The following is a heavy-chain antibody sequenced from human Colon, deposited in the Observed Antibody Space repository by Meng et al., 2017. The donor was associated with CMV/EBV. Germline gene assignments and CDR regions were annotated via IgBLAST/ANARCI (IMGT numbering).Heavy chain of an antibody. CDR1: GGSISSSSYY. CDR3: ARASIPDTGMGLDN. D-gene: IGHD2-8*02. CDR2: IYYSGST. J-gene: IGHJ4*02. Sequence: GSLRLSCTVSGGSISSSSYYWGWIRQPPGKGLEWIGSIYYSGSTYYNPSLKSRVTISVDTSKNQFSLKLNSVTAADTAVYYCARASIPDTGMGLDNWGQGTQVTVSS. V-gene: IGHV4-39*07.